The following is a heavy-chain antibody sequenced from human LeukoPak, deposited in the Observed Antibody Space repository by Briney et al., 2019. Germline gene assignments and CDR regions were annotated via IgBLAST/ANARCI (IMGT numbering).Heavy chain of an antibody. CDR2: VYHGDSDT. CDR3: ARHQDPGMHSSGYH. CDR1: GYSFTSYW. Sequence: GEPLNISCKGSGYSFTSYWIGWVRQMPGKGLGWTGIVYHGDSDTRYRPYFQGQVTISADKSISTAYLQWSSLKASDTAMYYCARHQDPGMHSSGYHWGQGTLVTVSS. D-gene: IGHD3-22*01. J-gene: IGHJ4*02. V-gene: IGHV5-51*01.